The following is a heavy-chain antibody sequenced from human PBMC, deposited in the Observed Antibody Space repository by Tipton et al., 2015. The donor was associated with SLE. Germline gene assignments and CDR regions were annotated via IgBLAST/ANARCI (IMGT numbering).Heavy chain of an antibody. Sequence: TLSLTCTVSGGSISSYYWSWIRQPPGKGLEWIGYIYYSGSTNYNPSLKSRVTISVDTSKNQFSLKPSSVTAADTAVYYCARVWQGYFDYWGQGTLVTVSS. CDR3: ARVWQGYFDY. CDR1: GGSISSYY. CDR2: IYYSGST. J-gene: IGHJ4*02. D-gene: IGHD3-10*01. V-gene: IGHV4-59*01.